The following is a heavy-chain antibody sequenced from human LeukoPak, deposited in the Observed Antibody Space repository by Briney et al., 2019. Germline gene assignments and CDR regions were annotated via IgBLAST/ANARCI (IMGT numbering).Heavy chain of an antibody. D-gene: IGHD6-13*01. J-gene: IGHJ5*01. CDR3: ARDAGSSWFYS. CDR1: GFTFSSYA. CDR2: ISNTGSIT. V-gene: IGHV3-48*02. Sequence: GGPLRLSCAASGFTFSSYAMNGVRQAPAKGLEWLSFISNTGSITYYADSVKGRFTISRDNAKTSLYLQMSSLRDEDTAGYTCARDAGSSWFYSWGQGTLVTVSS.